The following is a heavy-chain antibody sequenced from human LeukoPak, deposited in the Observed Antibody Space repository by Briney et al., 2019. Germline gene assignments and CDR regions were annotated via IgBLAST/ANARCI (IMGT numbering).Heavy chain of an antibody. V-gene: IGHV3-9*03. D-gene: IGHD3-10*01. CDR3: AKGIFRFGELLYYMDV. CDR2: ISWNSGSI. Sequence: GGSLRLSCAASGFTFDDYAMHWVRQAPGKGLEWVSGISWNSGSIGYADSVKGRFTISRDNAKNSLYLQMNSLRAEDMALYYCAKGIFRFGELLYYMDVWGKWTTVTVSS. J-gene: IGHJ6*03. CDR1: GFTFDDYA.